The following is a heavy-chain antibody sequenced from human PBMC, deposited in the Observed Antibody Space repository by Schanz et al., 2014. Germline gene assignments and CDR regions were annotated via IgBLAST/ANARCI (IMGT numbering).Heavy chain of an antibody. J-gene: IGHJ4*02. D-gene: IGHD1-1*01. CDR1: GFTFSRHA. CDR2: ISGSGGGT. V-gene: IGHV3-23*04. CDR3: AKGMWQQLVSDY. Sequence: EVQLVESGGGLVQPGGSLRLSCAASGFTFSRHAMNWVRQAPGKGLEWVSGISGSGGGTFYASSVQGRFSVSRDNAKNPLNMQMNSLRSEDTAVYYCAKGMWQQLVSDYWGQGTLVTVSS.